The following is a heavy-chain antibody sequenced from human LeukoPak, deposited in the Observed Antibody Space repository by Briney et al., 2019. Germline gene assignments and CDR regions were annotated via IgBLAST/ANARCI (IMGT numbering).Heavy chain of an antibody. CDR2: IYSGGST. V-gene: IGHV3-66*01. Sequence: PGGSLRLSCAASRFTVSSNYMSWVRQAPGKGLEWVSVIYSGGSTYYADSVKGRFTIARDNTKDTLYLQMNRLRAEDTAVYYCAGGYCSGGSCIDAFDIWGQGTMVSVS. CDR1: RFTVSSNY. J-gene: IGHJ3*02. CDR3: AGGYCSGGSCIDAFDI. D-gene: IGHD2-15*01.